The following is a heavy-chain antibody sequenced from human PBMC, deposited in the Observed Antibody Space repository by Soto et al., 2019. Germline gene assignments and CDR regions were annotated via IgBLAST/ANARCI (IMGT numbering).Heavy chain of an antibody. Sequence: QVQLVQSGAEVKKPGSSVKVSCKASGGTFSSYSINWVRQAPGQGLEWMGGIIPILGSANYAQKFQDRLTITADGSTTTTYMELNSLRSEDAAVYYCASRERVDAFDIWGQGTLVTVSS. CDR2: IIPILGSA. J-gene: IGHJ3*02. CDR1: GGTFSSYS. V-gene: IGHV1-69*01. CDR3: ASRERVDAFDI. D-gene: IGHD1-26*01.